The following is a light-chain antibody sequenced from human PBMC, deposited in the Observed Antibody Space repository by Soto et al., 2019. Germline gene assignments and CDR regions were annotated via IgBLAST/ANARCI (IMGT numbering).Light chain of an antibody. J-gene: IGKJ1*01. V-gene: IGKV3-20*01. CDR2: GAS. CDR3: QQYGSSPRT. CDR1: QSVSSSY. Sequence: EIVLTQSPGALSLSPGERATISCGASQSVSSSYLAWYQQKPGQAPRLLIYGASTRATGISDRFSGSGSGTDFTLTISRLEPEDFAVYYCQQYGSSPRTFGQGTKVDIK.